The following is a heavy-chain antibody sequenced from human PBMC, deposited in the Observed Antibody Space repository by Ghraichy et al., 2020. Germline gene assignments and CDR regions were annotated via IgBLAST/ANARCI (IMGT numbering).Heavy chain of an antibody. D-gene: IGHD3-3*01. J-gene: IGHJ4*02. CDR2: ISYDGSNK. CDR3: AKDKSITIFGAVDY. CDR1: GFTFSSYG. Sequence: GESLNISCAASGFTFSSYGMHWVRQAPGKGLEWVAVISYDGSNKYYADSVKGRFTISRDNSKNTLYLQMNSLRAEDTAVYYCAKDKSITIFGAVDYWGQGTLVTVSS. V-gene: IGHV3-30*18.